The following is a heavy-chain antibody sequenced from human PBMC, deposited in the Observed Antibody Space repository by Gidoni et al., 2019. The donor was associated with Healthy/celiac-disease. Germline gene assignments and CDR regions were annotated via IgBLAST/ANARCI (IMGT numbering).Heavy chain of an antibody. D-gene: IGHD6-19*01. V-gene: IGHV4-34*01. Sequence: QVPLQQWGAGLLKPSETLSLTCAVYGGSFSGYYWSWIRQPPGKGLEWIGEINHSGSTNYNPSLKSRVTISVDTSKNQFSLKLSSVTAADTAVYYCARGAGVRRFDYWGQGTLVTVSS. J-gene: IGHJ4*02. CDR1: GGSFSGYY. CDR2: INHSGST. CDR3: ARGAGVRRFDY.